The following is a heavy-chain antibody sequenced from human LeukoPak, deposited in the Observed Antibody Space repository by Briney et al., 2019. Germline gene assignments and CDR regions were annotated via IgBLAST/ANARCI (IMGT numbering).Heavy chain of an antibody. J-gene: IGHJ5*02. D-gene: IGHD1-1*01. CDR2: ISPNSGAT. Sequence: ASVKVSCKASGYTFTGHFMHWVRQTPGQGLEWVGWISPNSGATNYAVRFQGRISITSGTSSSTAYMELSRLRPADTAVYYCARGSQANWNDFGWFDPWGQGTLVTVS. V-gene: IGHV1-2*02. CDR3: ARGSQANWNDFGWFDP. CDR1: GYTFTGHF.